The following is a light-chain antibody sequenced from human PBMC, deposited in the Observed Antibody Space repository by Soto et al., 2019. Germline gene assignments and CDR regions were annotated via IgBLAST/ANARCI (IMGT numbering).Light chain of an antibody. Sequence: EIVLTQSPATLSLSPGESATLSCRASRSVSNYLAWYQQKPGQAPRLLIYDASSRPTDIPARFSGSGSGTDFTLTISSLEPEDFAVYYCQQRSDWPLTFGQVTRLEIK. CDR3: QQRSDWPLT. V-gene: IGKV3-11*01. CDR2: DAS. J-gene: IGKJ5*01. CDR1: RSVSNY.